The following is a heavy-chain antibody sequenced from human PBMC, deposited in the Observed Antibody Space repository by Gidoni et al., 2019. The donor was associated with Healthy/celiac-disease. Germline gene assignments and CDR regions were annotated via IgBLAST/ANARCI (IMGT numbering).Heavy chain of an antibody. V-gene: IGHV4-59*01. D-gene: IGHD6-19*01. Sequence: QVQLQESGPGLVKPSETLSLTCTVSGGSISSYYWSWIRQPPGKGLEWIGYIYYSGSTNYNPSLKSRVTISVDTSKNQFSLKLSSVTAADTAVYYCARVSMNIGVAFDIWGQGTMVTVSS. J-gene: IGHJ3*02. CDR2: IYYSGST. CDR3: ARVSMNIGVAFDI. CDR1: GGSISSYY.